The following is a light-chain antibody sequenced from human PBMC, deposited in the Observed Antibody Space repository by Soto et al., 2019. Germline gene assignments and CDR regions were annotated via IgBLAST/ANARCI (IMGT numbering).Light chain of an antibody. Sequence: IQMTQSPSSLSASVGDRVTITCRSSQGISSDLNWYQQKPGKAPKFLIYSASSLHSGVPSRFSGSGSGTDFTLTITSLQPEDVATYFYQQSYTTPLTFGGGTQVEI. CDR3: QQSYTTPLT. J-gene: IGKJ4*01. CDR2: SAS. V-gene: IGKV1-39*01. CDR1: QGISSD.